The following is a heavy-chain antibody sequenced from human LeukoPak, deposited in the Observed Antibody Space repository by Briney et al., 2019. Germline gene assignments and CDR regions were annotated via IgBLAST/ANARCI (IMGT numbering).Heavy chain of an antibody. D-gene: IGHD3-9*01. CDR2: ISYDGSNK. CDR1: GFTSSSYA. Sequence: PGGSLRLSCAASGFTSSSYAMHWVRQAPGKGLEWVAVISYDGSNKYYADSVKGRFTISRDNSKNTLYLQMNSLRAEDTAVYYCARGGYDILTADFDYWGQGTLVTVSS. CDR3: ARGGYDILTADFDY. V-gene: IGHV3-30-3*01. J-gene: IGHJ4*02.